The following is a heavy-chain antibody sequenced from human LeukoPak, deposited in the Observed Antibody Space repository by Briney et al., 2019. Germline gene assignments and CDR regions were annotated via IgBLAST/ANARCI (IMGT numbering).Heavy chain of an antibody. V-gene: IGHV3-23*01. Sequence: GGSLRPSCAASGFTFSSYAMSWVRQAPGKGLEWVSAISGSGGSTYYADSVKGRFTISRDNSKNTLYLQMNSLRAEDTAVYYCAKRRYSSGWSALDYWGQGTLVTVSS. J-gene: IGHJ4*02. CDR2: ISGSGGST. D-gene: IGHD6-19*01. CDR3: AKRRYSSGWSALDY. CDR1: GFTFSSYA.